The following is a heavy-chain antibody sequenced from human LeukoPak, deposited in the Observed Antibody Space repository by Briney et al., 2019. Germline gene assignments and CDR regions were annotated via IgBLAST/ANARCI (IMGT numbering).Heavy chain of an antibody. Sequence: PSETLSLTCTVSGGSISPYYWSWLRQPPGKGLEGLGDIYYSGSNNYNPSLKSRVTFSVDTSNNQSSLKLSSVTAPDAAGYHFARAQIGNEILTSYSGEYYYYYNYVDVWGKGTTVTVSS. CDR1: GGSISPYY. J-gene: IGHJ6*03. D-gene: IGHD3-9*01. V-gene: IGHV4-59*12. CDR2: IYYSGSN. CDR3: ARAQIGNEILTSYSGEYYYYYNYVDV.